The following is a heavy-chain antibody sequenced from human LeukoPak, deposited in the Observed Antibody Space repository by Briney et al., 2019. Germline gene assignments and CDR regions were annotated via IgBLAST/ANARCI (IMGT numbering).Heavy chain of an antibody. CDR2: ISSTSNPI. J-gene: IGHJ4*02. Sequence: GGSLRLSCGASGFTFSRFWMNWVRQAPGKGLEWLSYISSTSNPIYYADSVKGRFTISRDNAKNSLYLQMNSLRDEDTAVYYCARAGVGARFEDYWGQGTLVTVSS. CDR3: ARAGVGARFEDY. V-gene: IGHV3-48*02. CDR1: GFTFSRFW. D-gene: IGHD1-26*01.